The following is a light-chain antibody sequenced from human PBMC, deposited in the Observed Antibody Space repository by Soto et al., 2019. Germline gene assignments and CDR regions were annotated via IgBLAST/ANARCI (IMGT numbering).Light chain of an antibody. V-gene: IGKV1-5*03. CDR1: QSISNW. Sequence: DIQMTQSPSTLPASVGDRVTITCRASQSISNWLAWYQQKPGKAPKLLIYKASTLKSGVPSRFSGSGSGTEFTLSISGLQPDDFATYYCQHFYTYSPWTFGQGTKVDIK. CDR3: QHFYTYSPWT. J-gene: IGKJ1*01. CDR2: KAS.